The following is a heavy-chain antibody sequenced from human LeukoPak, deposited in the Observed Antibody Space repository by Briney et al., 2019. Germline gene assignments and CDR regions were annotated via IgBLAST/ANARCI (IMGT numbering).Heavy chain of an antibody. CDR2: TSSSGNTI. CDR1: GFTFSNYE. J-gene: IGHJ6*04. D-gene: IGHD3-10*02. Sequence: GGSLRLSCAASGFTFSNYEMNWVRQAPGKGLEWVSYTSSSGNTIYYADSVKGRFTISRDNAKNSLYLQVNSLRAEDTAVYYCAELGITMIGGVWGKGTTVTISS. CDR3: AELGITMIGGV. V-gene: IGHV3-48*03.